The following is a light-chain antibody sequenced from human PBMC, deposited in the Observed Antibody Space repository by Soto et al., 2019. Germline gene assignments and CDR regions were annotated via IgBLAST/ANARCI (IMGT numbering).Light chain of an antibody. CDR1: QRVLFRSNNKNY. CDR2: WAS. Sequence: DIVMTQSPDSLAVSLGERATINCKSSQRVLFRSNNKNYLAWYQQKPGQPPKLLIYWASTRESGVPDRFSGSGSGTDFTLTISSLQAEDVALYYCQQYYSLPLIFGGGTKVDIK. J-gene: IGKJ4*01. CDR3: QQYYSLPLI. V-gene: IGKV4-1*01.